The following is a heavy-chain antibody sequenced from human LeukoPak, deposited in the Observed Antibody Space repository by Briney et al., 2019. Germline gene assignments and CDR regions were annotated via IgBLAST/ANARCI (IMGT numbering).Heavy chain of an antibody. V-gene: IGHV1-18*01. J-gene: IGHJ5*02. CDR1: GYTFTIYG. CDR3: ARAASEGQLLLIPGWFDP. Sequence: ASVKVSCKASGYTFTIYGISWVRQAPGQGLEWMGWISADNGNTTYAQTLQGRVTMTTGTSTSTAYMQLRSLRSDDTAVYYCARAASEGQLLLIPGWFDPWGQGTLVTVSS. CDR2: ISADNGNT. D-gene: IGHD2-2*01.